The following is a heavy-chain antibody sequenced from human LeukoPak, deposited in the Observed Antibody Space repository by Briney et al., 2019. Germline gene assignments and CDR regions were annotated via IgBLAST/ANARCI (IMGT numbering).Heavy chain of an antibody. CDR2: ISSSGSTI. CDR3: ARGEVSGSSGALGY. Sequence: GGSLRLSCAASGFTFSSYEMNWVRQAPGKGLEWVSYISSSGSTIYYADSVKGRFTISRDNAKNSLYLQMNSLRAEDTAVYYCARGEVSGSSGALGYWGQGTLVTVSS. J-gene: IGHJ4*02. CDR1: GFTFSSYE. D-gene: IGHD1-26*01. V-gene: IGHV3-48*03.